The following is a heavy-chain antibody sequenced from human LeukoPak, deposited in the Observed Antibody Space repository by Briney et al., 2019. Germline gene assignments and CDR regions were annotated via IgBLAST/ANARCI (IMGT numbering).Heavy chain of an antibody. CDR2: IYHSGST. CDR3: AREGSI. Sequence: SETLSLTCTVSGYSINSGYYWGWIRQPPGKGLEWIGSIYHSGSTNYNPSLKSRVTISVDTSKNQFSLKLSSVTAADTAVYYCAREGSIWGQGTLVTVSS. J-gene: IGHJ4*02. CDR1: GYSINSGYY. V-gene: IGHV4-38-2*02.